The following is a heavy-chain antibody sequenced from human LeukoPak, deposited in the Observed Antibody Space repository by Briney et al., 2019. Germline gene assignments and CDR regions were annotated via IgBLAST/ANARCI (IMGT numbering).Heavy chain of an antibody. CDR1: AFSFNHEA. D-gene: IGHD3-10*01. Sequence: GGSLRLSCAASAFSFNHEAMDWVRQAPGKGLEWVAFIQNDGSATNYADSVKGRFTISRDSSKNTLYLQMNSLRDDDTAVYYSTNGKHHGFGIDYWGQGTLVTVSS. J-gene: IGHJ4*02. V-gene: IGHV3-30*02. CDR2: IQNDGSAT. CDR3: TNGKHHGFGIDY.